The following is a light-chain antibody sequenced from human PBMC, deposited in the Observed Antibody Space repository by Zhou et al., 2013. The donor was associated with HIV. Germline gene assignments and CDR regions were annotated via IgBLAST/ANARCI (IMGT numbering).Light chain of an antibody. CDR1: HSISSY. CDR3: QQYYNFPLT. J-gene: IGKJ4*01. V-gene: IGKV1-8*01. Sequence: AVRLTQSPSSVSASTGDTVTMTCRASHSISSYLVWYQQKSGKAPKALIYSTSTLQSGVPSRFRGSGSGTNFTLTISCLQSEDFALYFCQQYYNFPLTFGGGTRLE. CDR2: STS.